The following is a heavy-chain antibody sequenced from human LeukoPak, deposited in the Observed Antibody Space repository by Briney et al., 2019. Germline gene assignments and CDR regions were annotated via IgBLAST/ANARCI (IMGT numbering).Heavy chain of an antibody. Sequence: PSETLSLTCTVSGCSISGYYWSWIRQPPGKGLEWIGYIYYSGSTNYNPSLKSRVTLSVDTSKNQFSLKLTSVAAADTAVYYCARGYYDSSGYYLAAYWGQGTLVTVSS. CDR3: ARGYYDSSGYYLAAY. V-gene: IGHV4-59*01. CDR1: GCSISGYY. D-gene: IGHD3-22*01. J-gene: IGHJ4*02. CDR2: IYYSGST.